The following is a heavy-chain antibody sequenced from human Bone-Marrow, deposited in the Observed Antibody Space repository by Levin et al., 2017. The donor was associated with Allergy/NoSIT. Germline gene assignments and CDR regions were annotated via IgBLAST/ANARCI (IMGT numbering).Heavy chain of an antibody. J-gene: IGHJ3*02. D-gene: IGHD4-11*01. CDR1: GGTFSSYA. CDR2: IIPIFGTA. CDR3: ASFTVTRDAFDI. Sequence: ASVKVSCKASGGTFSSYAISWVRQAPGQGLEWMGGIIPIFGTANYAQKFQGRVTITADKSTSTAYMELSSLRSEDTAVYYCASFTVTRDAFDIWGQGTMVTVSS. V-gene: IGHV1-69*06.